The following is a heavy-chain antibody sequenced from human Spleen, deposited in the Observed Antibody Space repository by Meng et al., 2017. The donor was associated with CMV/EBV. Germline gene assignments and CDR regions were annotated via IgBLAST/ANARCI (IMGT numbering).Heavy chain of an antibody. Sequence: GESLKISCAASGFTFSSYSMNWVRQAPGKGLEWVSYISSSSSTIYYADSVKGRFTISRDNAKNSLYLQMNSLRPEDTALYYCAKDRYSSSWYYFDYWGQGTLVSVSS. V-gene: IGHV3-48*04. CDR2: ISSSSSTI. D-gene: IGHD6-13*01. J-gene: IGHJ4*02. CDR3: AKDRYSSSWYYFDY. CDR1: GFTFSSYS.